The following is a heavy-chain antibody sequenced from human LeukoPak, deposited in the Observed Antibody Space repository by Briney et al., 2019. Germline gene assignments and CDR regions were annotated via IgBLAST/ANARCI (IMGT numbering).Heavy chain of an antibody. J-gene: IGHJ6*04. CDR3: AELDITMIGGV. V-gene: IGHV3-21*01. Sequence: PGGSLRLSCAASGFTFSIYSMNWVRQAPGKGLEWVSSISSSSSYIYYADSVKGRFTISRDNAKNSLYLQMNSLRAEDTAVYYCAELDITMIGGVWGKGTTVTISS. D-gene: IGHD3-10*02. CDR2: ISSSSSYI. CDR1: GFTFSIYS.